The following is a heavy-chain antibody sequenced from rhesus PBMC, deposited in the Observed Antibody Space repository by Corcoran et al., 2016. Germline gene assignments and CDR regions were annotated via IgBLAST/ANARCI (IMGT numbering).Heavy chain of an antibody. V-gene: IGHV4-65*01. J-gene: IGHJ4*01. CDR3: ARGTGYSGSWNFFDY. Sequence: QVQLQESGPGLVKPSETLSLTCAVSGGSISSSNWWSWIRQPPGKGLEWFGYFIGSSCSTYYKPSRKSRGTISTDTSKNQFSLKLSSVTAADTAVYYCARGTGYSGSWNFFDYWGQGVLVTVSS. CDR1: GGSISSSNW. CDR2: FIGSSCST. D-gene: IGHD6-25*01.